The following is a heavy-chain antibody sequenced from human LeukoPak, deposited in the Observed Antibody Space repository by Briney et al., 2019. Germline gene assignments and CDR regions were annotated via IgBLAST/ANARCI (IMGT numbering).Heavy chain of an antibody. CDR2: IYYSGST. D-gene: IGHD3-10*01. CDR3: ARALWFGEYPTRDWFDP. V-gene: IGHV4-39*07. Sequence: PSETLSLTCTVSGGSISSSSYYWGRIRQPPGKGLEWIGSIYYSGSTYYNPSLKSRVTISVDTSKNQFSLKLSSVTAADTAVYYCARALWFGEYPTRDWFDPWGQGTLVTVSS. CDR1: GGSISSSSYY. J-gene: IGHJ5*02.